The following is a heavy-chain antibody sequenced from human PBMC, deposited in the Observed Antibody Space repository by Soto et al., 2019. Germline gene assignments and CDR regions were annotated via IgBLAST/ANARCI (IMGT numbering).Heavy chain of an antibody. CDR1: GYTFTSYY. V-gene: IGHV1-46*01. D-gene: IGHD3-3*01. Sequence: GASVKVSCKASGYTFTSYYMHWVRQAPGQGLEWMGIINPSGGSTSYAQKFQGRVTMTRDTSTSTVYMELSSLRSEDTAVYYCARAHIRFLEWLSTGANYYYDMDVWGQGTTVTVSS. CDR2: INPSGGST. J-gene: IGHJ6*02. CDR3: ARAHIRFLEWLSTGANYYYDMDV.